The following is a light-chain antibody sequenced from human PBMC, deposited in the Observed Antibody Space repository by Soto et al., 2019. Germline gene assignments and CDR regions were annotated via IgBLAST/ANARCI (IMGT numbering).Light chain of an antibody. V-gene: IGKV1-5*01. CDR2: DAS. CDR3: QQYNSYPIT. CDR1: QSISSW. J-gene: IGKJ5*01. Sequence: DIQMTQSPSTLSASVGDRVTLPCRASQSISSWLAWYQQKQGKAPKILIYDASSLQSGVPSRFSGSGSWTEFTLTISSLQPDDVETYYCQQYNSYPITFGQGTRLEIK.